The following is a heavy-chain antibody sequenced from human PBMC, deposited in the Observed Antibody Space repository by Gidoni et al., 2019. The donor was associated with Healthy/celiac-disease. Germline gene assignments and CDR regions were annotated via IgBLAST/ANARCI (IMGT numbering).Heavy chain of an antibody. CDR2: ISYDGSNK. CDR1: GFTFSSYA. J-gene: IGHJ5*02. V-gene: IGHV3-30-3*01. CDR3: ARDQRLCSSTSCYTNWFDP. D-gene: IGHD2-2*02. Sequence: QVQLVESGGGVVQPGRSLRLSCAASGFTFSSYAMHWVRQAPGKGLEWVAVISYDGSNKYYADSVKGRFTISRDNSKNTLYLQMNSLRAEDTAVYYCARDQRLCSSTSCYTNWFDPWGQGTLVTVSS.